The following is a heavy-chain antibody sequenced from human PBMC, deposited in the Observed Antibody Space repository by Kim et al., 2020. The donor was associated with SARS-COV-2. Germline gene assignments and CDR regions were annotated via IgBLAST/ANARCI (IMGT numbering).Heavy chain of an antibody. J-gene: IGHJ4*02. D-gene: IGHD6-13*01. CDR3: ATSIAAAGPFDY. V-gene: IGHV4-31*03. CDR2: IYYSGST. CDR1: GGSISSGGYY. Sequence: SETLSLTCTVSGGSISSGGYYWSWIRQHPGKGLEWIGYIYYSGSTYYNPSPNSRVTISVDTSKNQFSLKLSSVTAADTAAYYCATSIAAAGPFDYSGQGT.